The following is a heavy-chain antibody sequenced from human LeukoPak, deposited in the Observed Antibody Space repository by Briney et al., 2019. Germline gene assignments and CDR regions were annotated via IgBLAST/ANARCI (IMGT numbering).Heavy chain of an antibody. Sequence: GGCLRLSCAASGFTFSSYSMNWVRQAPGQGLEWVSSLSSSSIYIYYADSVKGRFTISRDNAKNSLYLQMNSLRAEDTAVYYCARARRVVVDYFDYWGQGTLVTVSS. V-gene: IGHV3-21*01. CDR2: LSSSSIYI. CDR3: ARARRVVVDYFDY. D-gene: IGHD2-15*01. CDR1: GFTFSSYS. J-gene: IGHJ4*02.